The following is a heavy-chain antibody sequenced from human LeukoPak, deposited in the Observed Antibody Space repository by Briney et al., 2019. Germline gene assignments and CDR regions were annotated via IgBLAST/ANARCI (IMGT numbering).Heavy chain of an antibody. CDR1: GASISSSY. CDR3: ARAEWLYSSSFDY. V-gene: IGHV4-59*08. CDR2: INYSGNT. D-gene: IGHD6-6*01. Sequence: SETLSLTCAVSGASISSSYWSWIRQPPGKGLEWIGYINYSGNTKYNPSLKSRVTISVDTSKNQFSLKLSSVTAADTAVYYCARAEWLYSSSFDYWGQGTLVTVSS. J-gene: IGHJ4*02.